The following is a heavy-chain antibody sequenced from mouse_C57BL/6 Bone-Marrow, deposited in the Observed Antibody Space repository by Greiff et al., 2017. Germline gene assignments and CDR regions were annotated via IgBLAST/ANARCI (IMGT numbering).Heavy chain of an antibody. CDR3: ARSGVFGSSLYWYFDV. CDR1: GYTFTSYW. D-gene: IGHD1-1*01. J-gene: IGHJ1*03. CDR2: INPNNGGS. Sequence: VQLQQPGTELVKPGASVKLSCKASGYTFTSYWMHWVKQRPGQGLEWIGNINPNNGGSHYNEKFKNKATLTVDKSSSTTYMQLSSLTSEDSAVYFCARSGVFGSSLYWYFDVWGTGTTVTVSS. V-gene: IGHV1-53*01.